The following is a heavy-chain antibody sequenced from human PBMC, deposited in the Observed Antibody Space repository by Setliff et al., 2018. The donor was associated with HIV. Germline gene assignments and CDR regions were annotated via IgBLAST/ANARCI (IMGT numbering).Heavy chain of an antibody. V-gene: IGHV3-48*01. CDR1: GFTFSDYP. Sequence: LRLSCAASGFTFSDYPMNWVRQAPGKGLEWVSHIYPDSNIIDYADSVKGRFTISRDNAKNSLYLQMNSLRAEDTAVYYCARDRIDIISDEPRDAFDIWGQGTMVTVSS. D-gene: IGHD2-15*01. J-gene: IGHJ3*02. CDR2: IYPDSNII. CDR3: ARDRIDIISDEPRDAFDI.